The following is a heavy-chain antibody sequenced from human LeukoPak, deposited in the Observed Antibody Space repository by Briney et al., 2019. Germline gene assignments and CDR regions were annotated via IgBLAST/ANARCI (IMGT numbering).Heavy chain of an antibody. CDR3: AREYSSSSGRVFDC. J-gene: IGHJ4*02. CDR2: ISTDGSST. D-gene: IGHD6-6*01. Sequence: GGSLRLSCAASGFTFNSYWMHWVRQPPRKGPLCVSRISTDGSSTTYADSVKGRFTVSRDSAKNTLYLQMNSLRAEDTAVYYCAREYSSSSGRVFDCWGQGTLVTVSS. V-gene: IGHV3-74*01. CDR1: GFTFNSYW.